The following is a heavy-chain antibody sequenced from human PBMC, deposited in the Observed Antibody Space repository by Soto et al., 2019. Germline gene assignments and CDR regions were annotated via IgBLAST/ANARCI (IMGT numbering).Heavy chain of an antibody. D-gene: IGHD5-12*01. V-gene: IGHV1-2*04. J-gene: IGHJ6*03. CDR2: INPNSGGT. CDR1: GYTFTGYY. Sequence: ASVKVSCKASGYTFTGYYMHWVRQAPGQGLEWMGWINPNSGGTNYAQKFQGWVTMTRDTSISTAYMELSRLRSDDTAVYYCARGHKRGYDTHYYYYMDVWGKGTTVTVSS. CDR3: ARGHKRGYDTHYYYYMDV.